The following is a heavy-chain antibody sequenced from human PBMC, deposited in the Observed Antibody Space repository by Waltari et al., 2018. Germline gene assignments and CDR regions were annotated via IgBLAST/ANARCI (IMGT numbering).Heavy chain of an antibody. CDR3: ATGPPIMITDY. J-gene: IGHJ4*02. CDR2: VDPEDGAT. V-gene: IGHV1-69-2*01. Sequence: EVQLVQAGAEVKKAVATVKSSWKASGYTFTDYYMHWGQQAPGKGLEWMGRVDPEDGATIYAEKFQGRVTITAATSPAPAYMELSSLRSEDTAVYYCATGPPIMITDYWGQGTLVTVSS. CDR1: GYTFTDYY. D-gene: IGHD3-16*01.